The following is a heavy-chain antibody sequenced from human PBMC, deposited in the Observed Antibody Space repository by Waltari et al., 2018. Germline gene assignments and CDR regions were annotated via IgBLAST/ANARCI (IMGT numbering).Heavy chain of an antibody. CDR1: GFTFTNYP. V-gene: IGHV3-23*01. Sequence: EVQLLESGGGLVQPGGSLRLSCAASGFTFTNYPMSWVRQAPGEGLEWVSAIGGGGGHIYYADSVNGRFTISRDNSNNTVYLQMNSPRVDDTAVYYCVRESPIAVAGSWGQGTLVTVSS. J-gene: IGHJ4*02. D-gene: IGHD6-19*01. CDR3: VRESPIAVAGS. CDR2: IGGGGGHI.